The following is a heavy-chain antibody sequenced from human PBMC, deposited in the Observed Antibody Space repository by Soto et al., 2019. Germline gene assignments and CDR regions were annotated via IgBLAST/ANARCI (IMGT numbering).Heavy chain of an antibody. J-gene: IGHJ4*02. D-gene: IGHD7-27*01. Sequence: EVQLVESGGDLVQPGGSLRLSCAVSGLTFSSYWMHWVRQAPGKGLEWVSRIDSDGSRTNYADCVKGRFTISRDNAKDTQYLQMNRLRADDAAVEYCVRGLDGDKWGQGTLVIVFS. CDR1: GLTFSSYW. CDR3: VRGLDGDK. V-gene: IGHV3-74*01. CDR2: IDSDGSRT.